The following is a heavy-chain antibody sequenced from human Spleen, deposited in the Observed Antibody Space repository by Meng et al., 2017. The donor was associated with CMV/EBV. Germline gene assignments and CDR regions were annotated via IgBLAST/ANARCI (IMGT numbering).Heavy chain of an antibody. CDR1: GYTFTSYY. CDR3: ARAWGDIVVVPAAMTTDY. D-gene: IGHD2-2*01. J-gene: IGHJ4*02. Sequence: ASVKVSCKASGYTFTSYYMHWVRQAPGQGLEWMGIINPSGGSTSYAQKFQGRVTMTRDTSTSTVYMELSSLRSEDTAVYYCARAWGDIVVVPAAMTTDYWGQGTLVTVSS. V-gene: IGHV1-46*01. CDR2: INPSGGST.